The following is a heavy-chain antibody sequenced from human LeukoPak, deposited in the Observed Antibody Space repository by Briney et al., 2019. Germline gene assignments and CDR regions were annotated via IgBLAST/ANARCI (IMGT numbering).Heavy chain of an antibody. CDR1: GFTFSSYW. D-gene: IGHD6-19*01. J-gene: IGHJ4*02. CDR2: IKQDGSEK. CDR3: ARANTGWSPSDY. Sequence: RGGSLRVSCAASGFTFSSYWMSWVRQAPGKGLEWVANIKQDGSEKNYVDSVKGRFTISRDNAKNSLYLQMNSLRAEDTAVYYCARANTGWSPSDYWGQGIMVTVSS. V-gene: IGHV3-7*04.